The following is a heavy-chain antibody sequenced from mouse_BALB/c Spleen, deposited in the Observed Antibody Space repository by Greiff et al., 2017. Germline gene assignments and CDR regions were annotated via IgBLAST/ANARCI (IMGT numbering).Heavy chain of an antibody. CDR1: GFSLTSYG. D-gene: IGHD4-1*01. CDR3: SRNRNWDGMEY. J-gene: IGHJ4*01. Sequence: QVQLQQSGPGLVQPSQSLSITCSVSGFSLTSYGVHWVRQSPGKGLEWRGVIWSGGSTDYNAAFISRLSISKENSKSQVFFKMNSLQANDTAIYYRSRNRNWDGMEYWGQGTSVTVSS. V-gene: IGHV2-2*02. CDR2: IWSGGST.